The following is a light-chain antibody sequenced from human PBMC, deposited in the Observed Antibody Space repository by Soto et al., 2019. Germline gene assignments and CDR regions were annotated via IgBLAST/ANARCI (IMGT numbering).Light chain of an antibody. J-gene: IGKJ4*01. CDR1: QTVKY. CDR3: QQSDRAPLT. V-gene: IGKV1-39*01. Sequence: DIQMTQSPSALSASVGDRVTITCRASQTVKYLNWYQQIPGKAPKFLISTASILQSGVPSRFSGSGSGTEFALTINTLQREDFATYYCQQSDRAPLTFGGGTKVDVK. CDR2: TAS.